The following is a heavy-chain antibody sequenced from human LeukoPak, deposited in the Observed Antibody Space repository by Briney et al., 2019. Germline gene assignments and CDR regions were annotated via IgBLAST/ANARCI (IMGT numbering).Heavy chain of an antibody. CDR2: INPNSGGT. CDR3: ARGSSSRHFDY. Sequence: ASVKVSCKASGYTFTGYYMHWVRQAPGQGLEWMGRINPNSGGTNYAQKVQGRVTMTRDTSISTAYMELSRLRSDDTAVYYCARGSSSRHFDYWGQGTLVTVSS. D-gene: IGHD6-6*01. CDR1: GYTFTGYY. J-gene: IGHJ4*02. V-gene: IGHV1-2*06.